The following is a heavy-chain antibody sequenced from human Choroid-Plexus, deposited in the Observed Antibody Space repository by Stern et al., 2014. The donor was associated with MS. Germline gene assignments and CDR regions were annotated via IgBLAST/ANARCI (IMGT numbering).Heavy chain of an antibody. CDR1: GFIFSSFG. Sequence: VQLVESGGGVVQPGRPLRLACIGSGFIFSSFGMHWVRQAPGKALEWVAFISYDGTTKDYAVSVKGRFTISRDNSNNTLWMQMSSLRPEDTAVYYCARDRHWLTYYFDYWGQGSLVTVSS. CDR2: ISYDGTTK. J-gene: IGHJ4*02. V-gene: IGHV3-30*03. D-gene: IGHD3-9*01. CDR3: ARDRHWLTYYFDY.